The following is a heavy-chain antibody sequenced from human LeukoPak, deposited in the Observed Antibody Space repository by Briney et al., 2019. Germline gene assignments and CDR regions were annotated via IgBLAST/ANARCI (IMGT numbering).Heavy chain of an antibody. J-gene: IGHJ4*02. D-gene: IGHD3-16*01. Sequence: GGPLRLSCAPSGFTFSRARMSWVRQAPGKGLEWVGHIQSKGDGEATDYGAAVKGRFTISRDDSKDTLYLQMNNLQSEDTAIYYCTTDHTDIGRYIGLSGTGVFWGQGTLATVPS. V-gene: IGHV3-15*01. CDR1: GFTFSRAR. CDR2: IQSKGDGEAT. CDR3: TTDHTDIGRYIGLSGTGVF.